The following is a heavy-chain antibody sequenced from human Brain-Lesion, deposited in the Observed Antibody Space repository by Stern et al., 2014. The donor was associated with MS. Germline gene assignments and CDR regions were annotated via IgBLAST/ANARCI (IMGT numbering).Heavy chain of an antibody. CDR3: ARIDRGNYDFWSGYYDYWFDP. D-gene: IGHD3-3*01. CDR1: GFTFSDYW. V-gene: IGHV3-7*01. J-gene: IGHJ5*02. Sequence: EMQLVESGGDLVQPGGSLRLSCGASGFTFSDYWLTWVRQAPGKGLQWVANINQDGSDKNYVDSVKGRFTLSRDNAKNSLYLQMNSLRVDDTAVYYCARIDRGNYDFWSGYYDYWFDPWGQGTLVTVSS. CDR2: INQDGSDK.